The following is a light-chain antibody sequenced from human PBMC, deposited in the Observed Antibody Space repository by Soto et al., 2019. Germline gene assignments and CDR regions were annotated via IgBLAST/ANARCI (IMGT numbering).Light chain of an antibody. CDR1: QSLLNSSNNKNY. CDR2: WAS. J-gene: IGKJ2*01. Sequence: DVVMTQSPDSLAVSLGERATINCKSSQSLLNSSNNKNYLAWYQQKPGQSPELLIYWASTRESGAPDRFSGSGSGTDFTLTISSLQAEDVAVYYCQQFYSTPYTFGQGTKLEIK. V-gene: IGKV4-1*01. CDR3: QQFYSTPYT.